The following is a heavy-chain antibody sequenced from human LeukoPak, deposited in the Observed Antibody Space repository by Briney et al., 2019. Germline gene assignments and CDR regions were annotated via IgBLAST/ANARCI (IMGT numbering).Heavy chain of an antibody. D-gene: IGHD3-16*02. CDR3: ARGPGLSAPFDY. CDR2: IDPSDSYT. CDR1: GYSFTSYW. J-gene: IGHJ4*02. V-gene: IGHV5-10-1*01. Sequence: GESLRISCKGSGYSFTSYWISWVRQMPGKGLEWMGRIDPSDSYTKYNTSFQGHVTISADKSISTAYLQWSSLKASDTAMYYCARGPGLSAPFDYWGQGTLVTVSS.